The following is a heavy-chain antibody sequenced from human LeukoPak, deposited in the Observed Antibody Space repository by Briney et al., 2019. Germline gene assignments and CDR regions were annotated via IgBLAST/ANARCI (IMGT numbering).Heavy chain of an antibody. Sequence: GGSLRLSCAASGFTFSSYAMHWVRQAPGKGLXXXXXISYDGSNKHYAXSVKXRFTISRDNSKNTLYLQMNSLRAEDTAVYYCARARVQQLVNQSLGYWGQGTLVTVSS. V-gene: IGHV3-30-3*01. J-gene: IGHJ4*02. CDR3: ARARVQQLVNQSLGY. CDR2: ISYDGSNK. D-gene: IGHD6-6*01. CDR1: GFTFSSYA.